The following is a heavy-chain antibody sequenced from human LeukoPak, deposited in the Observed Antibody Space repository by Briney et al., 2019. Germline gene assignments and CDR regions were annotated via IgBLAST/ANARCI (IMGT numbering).Heavy chain of an antibody. CDR1: GFTSSSYE. V-gene: IGHV3-48*03. J-gene: IGHJ3*02. D-gene: IGHD3-10*01. Sequence: PGGSLRLSCAASGFTSSSYEMNWVRQAPGKGLEWVSYISSSGSTIYYADSVKGRFTISRDNAKNSLYLQMNSLRAEDTAVYYCARARLWFGGSDAFDIWGQGTMVTVSS. CDR2: ISSSGSTI. CDR3: ARARLWFGGSDAFDI.